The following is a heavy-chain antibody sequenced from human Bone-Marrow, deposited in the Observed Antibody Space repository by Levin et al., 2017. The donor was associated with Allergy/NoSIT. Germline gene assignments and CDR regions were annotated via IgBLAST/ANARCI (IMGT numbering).Heavy chain of an antibody. CDR3: ARIDYDSGSFDKFDY. Sequence: GESLKISCAASGFTFSDHYMDWVRQAPGKGLEWVGRIRDKVNSYTTEYAASVKGRFSISRDDSKNSLYLQMNSLKTEDTAVYYCARIDYDSGSFDKFDYWGQGTLVTVSS. D-gene: IGHD3-22*01. CDR2: IRDKVNSYTT. CDR1: GFTFSDHY. J-gene: IGHJ4*02. V-gene: IGHV3-72*01.